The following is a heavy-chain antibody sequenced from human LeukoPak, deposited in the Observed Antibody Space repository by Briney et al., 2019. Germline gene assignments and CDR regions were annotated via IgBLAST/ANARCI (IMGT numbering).Heavy chain of an antibody. D-gene: IGHD5-24*01. CDR1: GDSISSYY. V-gene: IGHV4-4*07. Sequence: SETLSLTCTVSGDSISSYYWSWIRQPAGKGLEWIGRIYTSGSTNYNPSLKSRVTMSIDTSKNQFSLKLNSVTAADTAVYYCARGRDGYNPRLYYFDYWGQGTLVTVSS. CDR2: IYTSGST. CDR3: ARGRDGYNPRLYYFDY. J-gene: IGHJ4*02.